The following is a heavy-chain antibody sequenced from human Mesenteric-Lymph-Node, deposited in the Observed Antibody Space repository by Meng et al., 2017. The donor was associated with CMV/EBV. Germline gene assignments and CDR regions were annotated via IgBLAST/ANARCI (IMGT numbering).Heavy chain of an antibody. CDR3: ARGLGYCSSTSCYLYYGMDV. D-gene: IGHD2-2*01. J-gene: IGHJ6*02. V-gene: IGHV1-2*02. Sequence: ASVKVSCKASGYTFTSYGISWVRQAPGQGLEWMGWISAYSGGTNYAQKFQGRVTMTRDTSISTAYMELSRLRSDDTAVYYCARGLGYCSSTSCYLYYGMDVWGQGTTVTVSS. CDR2: ISAYSGGT. CDR1: GYTFTSYG.